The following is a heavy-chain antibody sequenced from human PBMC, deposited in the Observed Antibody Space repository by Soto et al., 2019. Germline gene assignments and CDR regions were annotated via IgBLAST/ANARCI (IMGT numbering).Heavy chain of an antibody. CDR3: ARLTTPGPFELLLYGLPHYYYYYGMDV. V-gene: IGHV5-51*01. D-gene: IGHD3-3*01. J-gene: IGHJ6*02. Sequence: GESLKISCKGSGYSFTSYWIGWVRQMPGKGLEWMGIIYPGDSDTRYSPSLQGQVTISADKSISTAYLQWSSLKASDTAMYYCARLTTPGPFELLLYGLPHYYYYYGMDVWGQGTTVTVSS. CDR1: GYSFTSYW. CDR2: IYPGDSDT.